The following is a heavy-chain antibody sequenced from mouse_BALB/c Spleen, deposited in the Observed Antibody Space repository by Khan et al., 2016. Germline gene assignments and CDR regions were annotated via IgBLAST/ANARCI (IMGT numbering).Heavy chain of an antibody. CDR3: AYCLMTTAYYYALDY. Sequence: VQLQESGPGLVQPSQSLSITCTVTGFSLTSYGVHWVRQSPGKGLEWLGVIWRGGSTDYNTAFMSRLSITKDNSKSQVFFKMNSLQADDTAIYYCAYCLMTTAYYYALDYWGQGTSVTVSS. J-gene: IGHJ4*01. CDR2: IWRGGST. CDR1: GFSLTSYG. V-gene: IGHV2-5*01. D-gene: IGHD2-4*01.